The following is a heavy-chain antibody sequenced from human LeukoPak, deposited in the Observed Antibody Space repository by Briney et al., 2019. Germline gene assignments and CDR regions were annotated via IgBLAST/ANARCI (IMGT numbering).Heavy chain of an antibody. CDR3: AKDYDSSGYYYDY. Sequence: QPGGSLRLSCAAFGLTFSTYAMNWVRQAPGKGLEWVSSISGSGGSTYYADSVKGRFTISRDNSKNTLYLQMNSLRAEDTAIYYCAKDYDSSGYYYDYWGQGTLVTVSS. J-gene: IGHJ4*02. V-gene: IGHV3-23*01. D-gene: IGHD3-22*01. CDR2: ISGSGGST. CDR1: GLTFSTYA.